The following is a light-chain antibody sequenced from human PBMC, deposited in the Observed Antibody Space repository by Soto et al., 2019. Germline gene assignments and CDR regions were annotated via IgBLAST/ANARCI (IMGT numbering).Light chain of an antibody. CDR2: WAS. V-gene: IGKV4-1*01. J-gene: IGKJ4*01. CDR3: QQYYSTPPT. CDR1: QTVLFSSTNNNY. Sequence: DIVMTQSPDSLAVSLGERATINCKSSQTVLFSSTNNNYLSWYQQKPGQPPKLLIYWASIRDSGVPDRFSGSGSGTDFTLTISSLQDEDVAVYYCQQYYSTPPTFGGGTKVEIK.